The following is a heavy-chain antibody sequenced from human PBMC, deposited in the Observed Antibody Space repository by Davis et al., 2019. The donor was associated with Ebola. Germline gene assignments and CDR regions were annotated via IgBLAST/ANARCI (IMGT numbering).Heavy chain of an antibody. V-gene: IGHV4-39*01. Sequence: GSLRLSCTVSGGSISSSSYYWGWIRQPPGKGLEWIGSIYYSGSTYYNPSLKSRVTISVDTSKNQFSLKLSSVTAADTAVYYCARLVTAMTRPVYYFDYWGQGTLVTVSS. D-gene: IGHD5-18*01. CDR1: GGSISSSSYY. J-gene: IGHJ4*02. CDR2: IYYSGST. CDR3: ARLVTAMTRPVYYFDY.